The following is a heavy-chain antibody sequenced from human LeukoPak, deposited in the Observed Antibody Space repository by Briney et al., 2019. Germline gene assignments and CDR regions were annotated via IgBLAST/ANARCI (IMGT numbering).Heavy chain of an antibody. CDR2: IDPGDSYT. CDR3: AISRHRAGNFDY. J-gene: IGHJ4*02. V-gene: IGHV5-51*01. CDR1: GYSITNYW. D-gene: IGHD1-14*01. Sequence: GESLKISCKGSGYSITNYWIGWVRQMPGKGLEWMGIIDPGDSYTTYSPSFQGQVTFSADKSISTAYLQWRSLKASDTAMYYCAISRHRAGNFDYWGQGTLVTVSS.